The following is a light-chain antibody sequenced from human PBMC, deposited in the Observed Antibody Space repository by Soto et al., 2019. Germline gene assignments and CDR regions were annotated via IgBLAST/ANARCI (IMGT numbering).Light chain of an antibody. CDR2: AAS. V-gene: IGKV1-39*01. CDR1: QSISNY. Sequence: DIQMTQSPFSLSAYVGDRVTITCRASQSISNYLNWYQQRPGKAPKLLIYAASNLQSGVPSRFSGSGSGTDFTLTVRSMQTEDFANYYCQQSYSAPRTFGQGTKVDIK. J-gene: IGKJ2*01. CDR3: QQSYSAPRT.